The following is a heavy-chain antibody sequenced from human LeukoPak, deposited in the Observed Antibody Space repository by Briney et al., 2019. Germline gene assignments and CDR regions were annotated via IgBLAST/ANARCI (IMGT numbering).Heavy chain of an antibody. V-gene: IGHV1-2*02. J-gene: IGHJ4*02. CDR3: ARGTGLGPYYDILTGYHQFDY. D-gene: IGHD3-9*01. CDR2: INPNSGYT. CDR1: GYTFTNYD. Sequence: GASVKVSCKTSGYTFTNYDMNWVRQAPGQGLEWMGWINPNSGYTNYAQKFQGRVTMTRDTSISTAYMELSSLRSDDTAVYYCARGTGLGPYYDILTGYHQFDYWGQGTLVTVSS.